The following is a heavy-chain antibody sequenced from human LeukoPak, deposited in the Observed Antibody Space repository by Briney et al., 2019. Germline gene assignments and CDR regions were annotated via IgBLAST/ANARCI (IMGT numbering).Heavy chain of an antibody. Sequence: PGGSLRLSCATSGFTVSSNYMSWVRQAPGKGLEWVSYISTSGTTMYYADSVKGRFTISRDNAKNSLYLQMNSLRAEDTAVYYCAKLHGYNFDYWGQGTLVTVSS. D-gene: IGHD5-24*01. CDR2: ISTSGTTM. CDR1: GFTVSSNY. CDR3: AKLHGYNFDY. V-gene: IGHV3-11*04. J-gene: IGHJ4*02.